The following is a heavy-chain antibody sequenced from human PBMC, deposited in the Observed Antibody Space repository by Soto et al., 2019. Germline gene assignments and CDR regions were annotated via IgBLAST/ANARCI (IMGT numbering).Heavy chain of an antibody. CDR3: AKYSELPYEAYLQQ. CDR1: GFTFSVYA. Sequence: PGGSLRLSCAASGFTFSVYAMSWVRQAPGKGLEWVSAIGSNGGRTFYADSLRGRFTISRDNSKSALYLQMNNLRAEDTAIYYCAKYSELPYEAYLQQWGQGTLVTVSS. D-gene: IGHD1-7*01. V-gene: IGHV3-23*01. J-gene: IGHJ1*01. CDR2: IGSNGGRT.